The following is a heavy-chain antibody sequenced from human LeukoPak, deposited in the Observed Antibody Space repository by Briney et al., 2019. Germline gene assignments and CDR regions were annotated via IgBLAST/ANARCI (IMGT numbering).Heavy chain of an antibody. Sequence: ASVKVSCKASGYTFTGYYMHWVRQAPGQGLEWMGWISAYNGNTNYAQKLQGRVTMTTDTSTSTAYMELRSLRSDDTAVYYCARDSTIFGVVMKGNWFDPWGQGTLVTVSS. D-gene: IGHD3-3*01. J-gene: IGHJ5*02. CDR1: GYTFTGYY. CDR2: ISAYNGNT. V-gene: IGHV1-18*04. CDR3: ARDSTIFGVVMKGNWFDP.